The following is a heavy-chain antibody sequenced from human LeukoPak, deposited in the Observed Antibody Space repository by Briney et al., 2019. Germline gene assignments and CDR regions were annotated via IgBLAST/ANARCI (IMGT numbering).Heavy chain of an antibody. V-gene: IGHV3-53*05. CDR1: GFTVSSNY. CDR2: IYSGGST. Sequence: GSLRLSCAASGFTVSSNYMSWVRQAPGKGLEWVSVIYSGGSTYYADSVKGRFTISRDNAKNSLYLQMNSLRAEDTALYYCAKDYTAMARGMEYWGQGTLVTVSS. D-gene: IGHD5-18*01. CDR3: AKDYTAMARGMEY. J-gene: IGHJ4*02.